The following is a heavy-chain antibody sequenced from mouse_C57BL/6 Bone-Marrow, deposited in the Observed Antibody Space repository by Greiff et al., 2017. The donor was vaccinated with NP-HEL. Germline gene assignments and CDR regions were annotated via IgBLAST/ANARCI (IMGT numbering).Heavy chain of an antibody. V-gene: IGHV1-81*01. CDR2: IYPRSGNT. J-gene: IGHJ3*01. Sequence: QVQLQQSGAELARPGASVKLSCKASGYTFTSYGISWVKQRTGQGLEWIGVIYPRSGNTYYNEKFKGKATLTADKSSSTAYMELRSLTSEDSAVYFCASHYGSSWGFAYWGQGTLVTVSA. D-gene: IGHD1-1*01. CDR3: ASHYGSSWGFAY. CDR1: GYTFTSYG.